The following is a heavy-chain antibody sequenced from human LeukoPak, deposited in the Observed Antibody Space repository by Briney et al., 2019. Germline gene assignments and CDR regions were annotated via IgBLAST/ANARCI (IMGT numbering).Heavy chain of an antibody. CDR2: INPSGGST. CDR3: ATTMVVGNFDY. CDR1: GYTFTSYG. J-gene: IGHJ4*02. Sequence: ASVKVSCKASGYTFTSYGISWVRQAPGQGLEWMGIINPSGGSTSYAQKFQGRVTMTRDTSTSTVYMELSSLRSEDTAVYYCATTMVVGNFDYWGQGTLVTVSS. V-gene: IGHV1-46*01. D-gene: IGHD2-15*01.